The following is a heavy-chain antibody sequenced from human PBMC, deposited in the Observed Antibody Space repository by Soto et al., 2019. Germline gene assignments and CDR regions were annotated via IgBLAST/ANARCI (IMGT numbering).Heavy chain of an antibody. CDR3: ARERTEWDDSSAWDAFDI. J-gene: IGHJ3*02. D-gene: IGHD3-22*01. V-gene: IGHV3-33*01. CDR1: GFTFSSYG. Sequence: PGGSLRLSCAASGFTFSSYGMHWVRQAPGKGLEWVAVIWYDGSNKYYADSVKGRFTISRDNSKNTLYLQMNSLRAEDTAVYYCARERTEWDDSSAWDAFDIWGQGTMVTV. CDR2: IWYDGSNK.